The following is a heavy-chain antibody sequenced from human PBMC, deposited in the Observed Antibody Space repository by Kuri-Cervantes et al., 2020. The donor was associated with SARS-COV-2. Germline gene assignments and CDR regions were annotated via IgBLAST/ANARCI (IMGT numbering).Heavy chain of an antibody. J-gene: IGHJ3*02. V-gene: IGHV3-48*01. Sequence: GESLKISCAASGFTFSTYSMNWVRQAPGKGLEWLSYISSSSSTIHYADSAKGRFTISRDNAKNSLYLQMNSLRAEDTAVYYCAGYYYDSRTFDIWGQGTMVTVSS. D-gene: IGHD3-22*01. CDR2: ISSSSSTI. CDR1: GFTFSTYS. CDR3: AGYYYDSRTFDI.